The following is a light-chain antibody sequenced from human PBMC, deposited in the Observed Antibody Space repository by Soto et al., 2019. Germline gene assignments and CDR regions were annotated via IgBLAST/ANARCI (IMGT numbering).Light chain of an antibody. CDR1: QTASTY. J-gene: IGKJ2*01. V-gene: IGKV3-11*01. CDR3: QQRDIWPPT. CDR2: DAS. Sequence: VLTQSPAALSLSPGERATLSCKTSQTASTYLGWYQHKPGQAPRLLIYDASIRDAGIPARFIGSGYGTDFNLTISSLEPEDSAVYHCQQRDIWPPTCGQGTRLEIE.